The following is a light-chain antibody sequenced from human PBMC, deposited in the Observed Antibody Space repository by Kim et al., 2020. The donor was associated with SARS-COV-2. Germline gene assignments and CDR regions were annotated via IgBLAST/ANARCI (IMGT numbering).Light chain of an antibody. Sequence: DIQMTQSPPTLSASVGDRVTITCRASQCINNYLAWFQQKPGKAPNPLIYGASTLHRGVPSKFSGSGFGTDFTLTINGLQPEDFASYYCQQYNGYPYALGQGTKLEI. CDR3: QQYNGYPYA. CDR1: QCINNY. J-gene: IGKJ2*01. CDR2: GAS. V-gene: IGKV1-16*02.